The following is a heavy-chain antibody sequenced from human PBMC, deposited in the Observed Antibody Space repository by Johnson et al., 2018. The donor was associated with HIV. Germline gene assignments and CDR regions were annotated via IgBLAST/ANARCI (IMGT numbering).Heavy chain of an antibody. V-gene: IGHV3-20*04. CDR2: INWNGGST. CDR1: GFTFDDYG. J-gene: IGHJ3*02. CDR3: ARVGEYCSSTSCSGAFDI. D-gene: IGHD2-2*01. Sequence: LVESGGGVVRPGGSLRLSCAASGFTFDDYGMSWVRQAPGKGLEWVSGINWNGGSTGYADSVKGRFTISRDNAKNSLYLQMNSLRAEDTALYYCARVGEYCSSTSCSGAFDIWGQGTMVTVSS.